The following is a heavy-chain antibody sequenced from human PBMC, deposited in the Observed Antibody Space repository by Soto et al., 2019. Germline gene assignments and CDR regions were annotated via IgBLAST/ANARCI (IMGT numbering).Heavy chain of an antibody. CDR3: SRVAGGYDNNYPAQYYHYALDI. CDR1: GDTYITYW. Sequence: PGESLKISCKISGDTYITYWIAWVRQVPGKGLECLGFIFPGDSDPKYGPSFRGQVTMPADRSSGTAYLELSGLKTSDTATYFCSRVAGGYDNNYPAQYYHYALDIWGQGTTVTVSS. J-gene: IGHJ6*02. CDR2: IFPGDSDP. V-gene: IGHV5-51*01. D-gene: IGHD5-12*01.